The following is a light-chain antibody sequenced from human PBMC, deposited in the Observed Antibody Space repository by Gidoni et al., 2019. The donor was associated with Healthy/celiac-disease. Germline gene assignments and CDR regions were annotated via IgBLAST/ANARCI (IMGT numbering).Light chain of an antibody. CDR1: QSISSW. Sequence: DIQMTPSPSTLYASVGDRVTITCRASQSISSWLAWYQQKPGKAPKLLIYDASSLESGVPSRFSGSGSGTEFTLTISSLQPDDFATYYCQQYNSYSYTFGQGTKLEIK. V-gene: IGKV1-5*01. J-gene: IGKJ2*01. CDR2: DAS. CDR3: QQYNSYSYT.